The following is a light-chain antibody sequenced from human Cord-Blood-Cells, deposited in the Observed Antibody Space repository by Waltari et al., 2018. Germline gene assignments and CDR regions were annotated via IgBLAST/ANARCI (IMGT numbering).Light chain of an antibody. Sequence: DIVMTQSPDSLAVSLGERATINCKSSQSVLYSSNNKNYLAWYQQKPGQPPKLLIYWAYTRESGVPDRFSGSGSGTDFTLTISSLQAEDVVVYYCQQYYSTPHFGGGTKVEIK. CDR1: QSVLYSSNNKNY. CDR2: WAY. CDR3: QQYYSTPH. V-gene: IGKV4-1*01. J-gene: IGKJ4*01.